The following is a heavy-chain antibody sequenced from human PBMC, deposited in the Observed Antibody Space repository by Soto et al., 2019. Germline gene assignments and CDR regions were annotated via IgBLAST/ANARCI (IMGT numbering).Heavy chain of an antibody. D-gene: IGHD1-26*01. CDR3: ARGGVNSYYHFDY. J-gene: IGHJ4*02. CDR1: GGSVSSGSYY. CDR2: IYYSGST. V-gene: IGHV4-61*01. Sequence: SETLSLTCTVSGGSVSSGSYYWSWIRQPPGKGLEWIGYIYYSGSTNYNPSLKSRVTISIDTSKNQFSLKLSSVTAADTAVYYCARGGVNSYYHFDYWGQGALVTVSS.